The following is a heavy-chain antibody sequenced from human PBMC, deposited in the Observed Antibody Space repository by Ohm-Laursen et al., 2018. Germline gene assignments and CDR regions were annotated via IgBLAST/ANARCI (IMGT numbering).Heavy chain of an antibody. CDR3: ARDGSGWYSH. CDR1: GESISGYY. V-gene: IGHV4-4*07. J-gene: IGHJ4*02. CDR2: IYSSGNT. Sequence: SETLSLTCTVSGESISGYYWNWIRLPAGKGLEWIGRIYSSGNTIYNPSLKSRVTISVDTSKNQFSLKLNSVTAADTAVYYCARDGSGWYSHWGQETLVTVSS. D-gene: IGHD6-19*01.